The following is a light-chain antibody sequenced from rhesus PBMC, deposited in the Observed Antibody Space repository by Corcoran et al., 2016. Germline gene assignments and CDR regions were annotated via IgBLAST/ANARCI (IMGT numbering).Light chain of an antibody. CDR2: KAS. Sequence: DIQMTQSPSSLSASVGDRVPLPCRASENVNNYLNWYQQTPGKAPKLLIYKASTLQSGVPSRFSGSGSGTDYTFTISSLQPEDVATYYCQQGYGTPFTFGPGTKLDIK. J-gene: IGKJ3*01. CDR3: QQGYGTPFT. CDR1: ENVNNY. V-gene: IGKV1-74*01.